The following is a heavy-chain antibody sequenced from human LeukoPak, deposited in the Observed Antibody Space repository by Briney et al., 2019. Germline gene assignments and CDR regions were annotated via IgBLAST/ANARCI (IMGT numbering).Heavy chain of an antibody. CDR2: INTSGGST. Sequence: GASVKVSCKSSGYTFTSYYMHCVPHAPGQGREERGIINTSGGSTSYAQKLQGRVTMPRDTSTSTVYMELSSLRSEDPAVYYCARVYSSGWDSDYWGQGTLVTVSS. V-gene: IGHV1-46*01. CDR1: GYTFTSYY. D-gene: IGHD6-19*01. J-gene: IGHJ4*02. CDR3: ARVYSSGWDSDY.